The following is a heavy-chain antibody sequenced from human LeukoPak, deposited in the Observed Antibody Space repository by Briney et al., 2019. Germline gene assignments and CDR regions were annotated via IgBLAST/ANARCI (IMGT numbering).Heavy chain of an antibody. D-gene: IGHD3-22*01. V-gene: IGHV1-2*02. J-gene: IGHJ4*02. Sequence: GASVKVSCKASGYTFTGYYMHWVRHAPGQGLEWMGCINPNSGGTNYAQKFQGRVTMTRYTSISTAYMELSSLRSEDTAVYYCASPSYYDSSGYLYYFDYWGQGTLVTVSS. CDR2: INPNSGGT. CDR1: GYTFTGYY. CDR3: ASPSYYDSSGYLYYFDY.